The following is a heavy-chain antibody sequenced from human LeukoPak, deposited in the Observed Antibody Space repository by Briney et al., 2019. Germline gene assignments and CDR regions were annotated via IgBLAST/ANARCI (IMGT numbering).Heavy chain of an antibody. CDR2: IYTSGTT. CDR3: ARANHDGSDY. Sequence: SETLSLTCTVSGGSISSYYWSWIRQPAGKGLEWIGRIYTSGTTNYNPSLKSRITMSVDTSKNQFSLKMRSVTAADTAVYYCARANHDGSDYWGQGTLVTASS. J-gene: IGHJ4*02. D-gene: IGHD3-22*01. CDR1: GGSISSYY. V-gene: IGHV4-4*07.